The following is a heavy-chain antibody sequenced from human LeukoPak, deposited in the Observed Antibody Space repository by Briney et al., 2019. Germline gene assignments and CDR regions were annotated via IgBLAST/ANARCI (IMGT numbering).Heavy chain of an antibody. CDR2: ISGSGGST. CDR3: AKDLGFLEWFLDY. Sequence: GGSLRLSCAASGFTFSGYAMSWVRQAPGKGLEWVSAISGSGGSTYYADSVKGRFTISRDNSKNTLYLQMNSLRAEDTAVYYCAKDLGFLEWFLDYWGQGTLVTVSS. V-gene: IGHV3-23*01. J-gene: IGHJ4*02. CDR1: GFTFSGYA. D-gene: IGHD3-3*01.